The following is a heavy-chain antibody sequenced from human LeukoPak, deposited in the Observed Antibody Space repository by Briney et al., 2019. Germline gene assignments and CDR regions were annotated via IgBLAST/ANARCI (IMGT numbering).Heavy chain of an antibody. CDR1: GGSISTYY. CDR2: IYHSGST. V-gene: IGHV4-59*01. D-gene: IGHD5-12*01. CDR3: ARGGGYASPIGY. Sequence: SEALSLTCTLSGGSISTYYWSWIRQPPGKGLELIGYIYHSGSTNYNPSLKSRVTMSVDTSKNQFSLKLSSVTAADTAVYYCARGGGYASPIGYWGQGALVTVSS. J-gene: IGHJ4*02.